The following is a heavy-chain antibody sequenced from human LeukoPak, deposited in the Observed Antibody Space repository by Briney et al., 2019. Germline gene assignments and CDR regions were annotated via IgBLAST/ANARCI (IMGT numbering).Heavy chain of an antibody. V-gene: IGHV3-30*03. CDR1: GFTFSSYG. CDR3: ARDRYCSSTSCSYLFGQVPTYGMDV. D-gene: IGHD2-2*01. J-gene: IGHJ6*02. Sequence: GGSLRLSCAASGFTFSSYGMHWVRQAPGKGLEWVALISYDGSNKYYADSVKGRFTISRDNSKNTLYLQMNSLRAEDTAVYYCARDRYCSSTSCSYLFGQVPTYGMDVWGQGTTVTVSS. CDR2: ISYDGSNK.